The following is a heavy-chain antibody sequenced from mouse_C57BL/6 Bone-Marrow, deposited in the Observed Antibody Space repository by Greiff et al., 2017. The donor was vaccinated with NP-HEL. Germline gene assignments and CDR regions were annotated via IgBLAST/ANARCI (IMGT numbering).Heavy chain of an antibody. CDR1: GYAFSSYW. V-gene: IGHV1-80*01. CDR3: ARDAVVATYWYFDV. CDR2: IYPGDGDT. J-gene: IGHJ1*03. Sequence: QVHVKQSGAELVKPGASVKISCKASGYAFSSYWMNWVKQRPGKGLEWIGQIYPGDGDTNYNGKFKGKATLTADKSSSTAYMQLSSLTSEDSAVYFCARDAVVATYWYFDVWGTGTTVTVSS. D-gene: IGHD1-1*01.